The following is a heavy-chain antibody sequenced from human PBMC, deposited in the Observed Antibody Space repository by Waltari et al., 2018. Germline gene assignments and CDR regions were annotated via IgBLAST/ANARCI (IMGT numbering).Heavy chain of an antibody. CDR1: GFPFSRSA. D-gene: IGHD2-8*02. CDR3: ARVTGGNPIFDI. J-gene: IGHJ3*02. Sequence: QVQLVESGGGVVQPGRSLRLSCAASGFPFSRSASPWCRQAPGKGLEWVAVISYDGSNKYYADSVKGRFTISRDNSKNTLYLQMNSLRAEDTAVYYCARVTGGNPIFDIWGQGTMVTVSS. V-gene: IGHV3-30-3*01. CDR2: ISYDGSNK.